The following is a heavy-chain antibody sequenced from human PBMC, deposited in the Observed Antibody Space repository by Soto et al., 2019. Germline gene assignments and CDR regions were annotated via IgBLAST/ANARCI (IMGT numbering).Heavy chain of an antibody. CDR2: IIPIFGTA. V-gene: IGHV1-69*13. J-gene: IGHJ6*02. CDR3: AREKKNVEMATMYYYYYGMDV. D-gene: IGHD5-12*01. Sequence: ASVKVSCKSSGGTFSSHSISWVRQAPGQGLEWMGGIIPIFGTANYAQKFQGRVTITADESTSTAYMELSSLRSEDTAVYYCAREKKNVEMATMYYYYYGMDVWGQGTTVTVSS. CDR1: GGTFSSHS.